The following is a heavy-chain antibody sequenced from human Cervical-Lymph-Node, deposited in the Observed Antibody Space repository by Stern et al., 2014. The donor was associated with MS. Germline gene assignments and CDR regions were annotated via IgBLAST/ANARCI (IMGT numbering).Heavy chain of an antibody. CDR3: ARKEVHVTIFGAGTDYYYHPMDV. Sequence: QEQLVESGAEVKKPGSSVKVSCKASGGAFSNFVINWVRQAPGQGLEWMGGIIPIFGTPTYAQRFQDRVTIIADKSTTTAYLELHSLRSEDTAVYYCARKEVHVTIFGAGTDYYYHPMDVWGQGTTVTVSS. CDR2: IIPIFGTP. J-gene: IGHJ6*02. D-gene: IGHD3-3*01. CDR1: GGAFSNFV. V-gene: IGHV1-69*06.